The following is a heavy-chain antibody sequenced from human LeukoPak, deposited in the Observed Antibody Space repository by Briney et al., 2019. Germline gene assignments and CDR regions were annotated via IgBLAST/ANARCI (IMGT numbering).Heavy chain of an antibody. CDR2: ITWDGGST. CDR1: GFTFDAYA. CDR3: AKDAGTTGTRENYFDY. V-gene: IGHV3-43D*03. D-gene: IGHD1-1*01. Sequence: PGGSLRLSCAASGFTFDAYAMHWVRQAPGKGLEWVSVITWDGGSTYYADSVKGRFTISRDNSKNSLYLQMNSLRTEDTALYYCAKDAGTTGTRENYFDYWGQGTLVTVSS. J-gene: IGHJ4*02.